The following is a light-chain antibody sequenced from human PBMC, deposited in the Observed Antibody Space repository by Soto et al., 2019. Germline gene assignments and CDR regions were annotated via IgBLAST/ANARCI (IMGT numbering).Light chain of an antibody. CDR1: SGSVSTNNC. J-gene: IGLJ3*02. V-gene: IGLV8-61*01. CDR2: ATN. CDR3: LLYVGSGIWV. Sequence: QTVVTQEPSFSVSPGRTVTLTCGLSSGSVSTNNCPAWYQQTPGQAPRTLIYATNSRSSGVPGRFSGSILGNKAALTITGALADDESDYYCLLYVGSGIWVFGGGTKLTVL.